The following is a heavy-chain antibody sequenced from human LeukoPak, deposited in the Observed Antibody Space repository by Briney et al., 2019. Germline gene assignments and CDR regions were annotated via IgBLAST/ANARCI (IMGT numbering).Heavy chain of an antibody. D-gene: IGHD2-15*01. V-gene: IGHV3-23*01. CDR1: GFTFSTYA. CDR3: AKLAAASEYSFTDV. J-gene: IGHJ6*02. CDR2: ISVSGDKT. Sequence: PGGSLRLSCAASGFTFSTYAMSWVRQAPGKGLEWVSAISVSGDKTYYAGSVKSRYTISRDNSKNTLFLQMNSLRAEDTAVYYCAKLAAASEYSFTDVWGQGTTVTVSS.